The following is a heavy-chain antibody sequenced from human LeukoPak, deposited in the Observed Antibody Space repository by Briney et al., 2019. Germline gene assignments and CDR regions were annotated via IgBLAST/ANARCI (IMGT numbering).Heavy chain of an antibody. Sequence: GASVEVSCKASGGTFSSYAISWVRQAPGQGLEWMGGIIPIFGTANYAQKFQGRVTITADESTSTAYMELSSLRSEDTAVYYCARGEVTAIHFDYWGQGTLVTVSS. CDR2: IIPIFGTA. J-gene: IGHJ4*02. V-gene: IGHV1-69*13. CDR3: ARGEVTAIHFDY. CDR1: GGTFSSYA. D-gene: IGHD2-21*02.